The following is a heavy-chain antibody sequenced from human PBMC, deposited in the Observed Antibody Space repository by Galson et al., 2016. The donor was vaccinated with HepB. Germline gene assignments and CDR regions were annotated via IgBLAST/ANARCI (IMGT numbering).Heavy chain of an antibody. Sequence: SLRLSCAASGFVFSDFYMSWIRQAPGKGLEWVAHIRRSSTIITYADSGKGRFTISRDNAKNSLYLQMNNLRAEDTAVYFCAREYSTSGASDPWGQGVLVTVSS. CDR3: AREYSTSGASDP. V-gene: IGHV3-11*01. D-gene: IGHD2-8*01. J-gene: IGHJ5*01. CDR1: GFVFSDFY. CDR2: IRRSSTII.